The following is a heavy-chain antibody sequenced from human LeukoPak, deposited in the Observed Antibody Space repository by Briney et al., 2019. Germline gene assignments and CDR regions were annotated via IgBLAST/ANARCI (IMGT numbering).Heavy chain of an antibody. CDR1: GGSFSGYY. CDR3: ARICYPRYKWFGELSPRYYFDY. J-gene: IGHJ4*02. Sequence: SETLSLTCAVYGGSFSGYYWSWIRQPPGKGLEWIGEINHSGSTNYNPSLKSRVTISVDTSKNQFSLKLSSVTAADTAVYYCARICYPRYKWFGELSPRYYFDYWGQGTLVTVSS. D-gene: IGHD3-10*01. V-gene: IGHV4-34*01. CDR2: INHSGST.